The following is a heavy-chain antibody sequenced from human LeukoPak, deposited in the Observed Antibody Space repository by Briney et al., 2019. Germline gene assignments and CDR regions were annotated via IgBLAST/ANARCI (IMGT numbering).Heavy chain of an antibody. CDR2: IYYSGST. CDR1: GGSISSYY. V-gene: IGHV4-59*01. Sequence: SETLSLTCTVSGGSISSYYWSWIRQPPGKGLEWIGYIYYSGSTNYNASLTNRVTISVDTSKNQFSLKLSSVTAADTAVYYCAREVGYCSCGSCYSYFAYCGQGTLVTVSS. CDR3: AREVGYCSCGSCYSYFAY. D-gene: IGHD2-15*01. J-gene: IGHJ4*02.